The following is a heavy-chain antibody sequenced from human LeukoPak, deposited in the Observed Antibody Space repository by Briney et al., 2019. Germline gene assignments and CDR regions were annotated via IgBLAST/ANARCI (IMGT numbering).Heavy chain of an antibody. CDR1: GYTFTDYY. CDR2: VDPEDGET. D-gene: IGHD3-9*01. J-gene: IGHJ4*02. Sequence: GASVKVSCKASGYTFTDYYMHWVQQAPGKGLEWMGRVDPEDGETIYAEKFQGRVTITADTSTDTAYMELSSLRSEDTAVYYCATVESLRYFDWPPTGGYWGQGTLVTVSS. V-gene: IGHV1-69-2*01. CDR3: ATVESLRYFDWPPTGGY.